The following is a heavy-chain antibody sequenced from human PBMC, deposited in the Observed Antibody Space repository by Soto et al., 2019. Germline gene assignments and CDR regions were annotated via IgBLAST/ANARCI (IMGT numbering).Heavy chain of an antibody. CDR2: IYYSGST. CDR1: GGSISSSSYY. J-gene: IGHJ5*02. V-gene: IGHV4-39*01. Sequence: PSETLSLTCTVSGGSISSSSYYWGWIRQPPGKGLEWIGSIYYSGSTYYNPSLKSRVTISVDTSKNQFSLKLSSVTAADTAVHYCASNPSRRNYRSPFDPWGQGTLVTVSS. D-gene: IGHD1-7*01. CDR3: ASNPSRRNYRSPFDP.